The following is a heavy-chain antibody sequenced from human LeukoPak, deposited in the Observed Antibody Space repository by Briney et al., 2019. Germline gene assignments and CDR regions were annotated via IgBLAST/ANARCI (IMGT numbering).Heavy chain of an antibody. CDR2: ISAYNGNT. D-gene: IGHD3-16*01. J-gene: IGHJ6*02. V-gene: IGHV1-18*01. CDR3: ARDMRVRYYGMDV. CDR1: GYTFTSYG. Sequence: ASVTVSFKASGYTFTSYGISWVRQAPGQGLEWMGWISAYNGNTNYAQKLQGRGTMTTDTSTSTAYMELRSLRSDDTAVYYCARDMRVRYYGMDVWGQGTTVTVSS.